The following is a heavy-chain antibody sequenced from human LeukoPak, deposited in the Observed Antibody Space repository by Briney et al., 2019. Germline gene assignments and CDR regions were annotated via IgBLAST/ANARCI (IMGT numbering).Heavy chain of an antibody. CDR1: GGSFSNYY. CDR2: IDHSGSS. V-gene: IGHV4-34*01. J-gene: IGHJ2*01. D-gene: IGHD2-15*01. Sequence: SETLSLTCAAYGGSFSNYYWTWIRQPPGKGLEWIGEIDHSGSSHYNPSLKSRVTISVDTSKNQFSLKLSSVTAADTAVYYCARTPGVGWYFDLWGRGTLVTVSS. CDR3: ARTPGVGWYFDL.